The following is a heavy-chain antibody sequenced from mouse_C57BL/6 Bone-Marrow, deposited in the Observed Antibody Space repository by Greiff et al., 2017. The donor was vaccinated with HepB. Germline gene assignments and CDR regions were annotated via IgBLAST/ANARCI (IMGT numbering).Heavy chain of an antibody. CDR2: ISSGGSYT. CDR1: GFTFSSYG. J-gene: IGHJ3*01. CDR3: ARHVYAPFAY. D-gene: IGHD2-3*01. V-gene: IGHV5-6*02. Sequence: EVKLVESGGDLVKPGGSLKLSCAASGFTFSSYGMSWVRQTPDKRLEWVATISSGGSYTYYPDSVKGRFTISRDNAKNTLYLQMSSLKSEDTAMYYCARHVYAPFAYWGQGTLVTVSA.